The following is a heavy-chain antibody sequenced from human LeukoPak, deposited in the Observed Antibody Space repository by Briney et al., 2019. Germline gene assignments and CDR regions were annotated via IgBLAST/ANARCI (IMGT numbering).Heavy chain of an antibody. Sequence: YPSETLSLTCTVSGGSISSYYWSWIRQPPGKGLEWIGYIYYSGSTNYNPSLKSRVTISVDTSKNQFSLKLSSVTAADTAVYYCARDSGYSSGWESYYYYYGMDVWGQGTTVTVSS. D-gene: IGHD6-19*01. V-gene: IGHV4-59*01. CDR2: IYYSGST. J-gene: IGHJ6*02. CDR1: GGSISSYY. CDR3: ARDSGYSSGWESYYYYYGMDV.